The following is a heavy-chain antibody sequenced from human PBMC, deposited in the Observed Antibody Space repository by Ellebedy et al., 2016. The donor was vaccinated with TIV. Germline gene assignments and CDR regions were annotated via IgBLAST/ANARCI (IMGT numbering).Heavy chain of an antibody. V-gene: IGHV3-30*02. J-gene: IGHJ4*02. Sequence: GESLKISCVASGFPFSTYGMHWVRQAPGKGLEWVAFKRFDGRNEYNGASVKGRFIISRDLSKNTLYLQMNRLTSDDTGIYYCTRETNPPPGALAGTGFDCWGQGTLVIVSS. CDR1: GFPFSTYG. CDR3: TRETNPPPGALAGTGFDC. D-gene: IGHD6-19*01. CDR2: KRFDGRNE.